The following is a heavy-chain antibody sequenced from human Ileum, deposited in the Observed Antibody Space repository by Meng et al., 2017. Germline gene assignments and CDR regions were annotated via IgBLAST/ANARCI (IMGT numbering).Heavy chain of an antibody. V-gene: IGHV4-4*02. J-gene: IGHJ5*02. CDR3: ATYGSGFTPPLDP. CDR2: ISQSGTT. Sequence: QVQLQESGPGLVKPSGTLSRTCAVSGGYISNGKWWSWVRQPPGKGLEWIGEISQSGTTNYYPSLNSRVSISLDKANNHLSLTLTSVTAADTAVYYCATYGSGFTPPLDPWGQGILVTVSS. CDR1: GGYISNGKW. D-gene: IGHD3-10*01.